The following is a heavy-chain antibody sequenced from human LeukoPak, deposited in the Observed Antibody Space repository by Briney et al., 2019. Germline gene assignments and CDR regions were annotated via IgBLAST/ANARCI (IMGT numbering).Heavy chain of an antibody. J-gene: IGHJ4*02. V-gene: IGHV4-4*09. D-gene: IGHD6-6*01. CDR3: ARLTRLSTSPDRYYLDY. Sequence: PSETLSLTCTVSGDSISSYYWSWIRQPPGKGLEWIGYIYTSGGTNYIPSLKGRVTISIDTSKNQFSLKLSSVTAADSAVYYCARLTRLSTSPDRYYLDYWGQGTLVSVSS. CDR2: IYTSGGT. CDR1: GDSISSYY.